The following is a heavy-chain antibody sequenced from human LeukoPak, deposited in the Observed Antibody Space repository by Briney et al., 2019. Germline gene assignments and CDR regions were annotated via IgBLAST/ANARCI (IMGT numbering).Heavy chain of an antibody. CDR2: IYPGDSDS. CDR1: GYSFTRYW. V-gene: IGHV5-51*01. CDR3: ARGYYDGSGYKTNAFDI. Sequence: GESLKISCKGSGYSFTRYWIAWVRQMPGKGLEWMGIIYPGDSDSTYSPSFQGQVTISTDKSISTAYLQWSSLKASDTAMYYCARGYYDGSGYKTNAFDIWGQGTMVTVSS. D-gene: IGHD3-22*01. J-gene: IGHJ3*02.